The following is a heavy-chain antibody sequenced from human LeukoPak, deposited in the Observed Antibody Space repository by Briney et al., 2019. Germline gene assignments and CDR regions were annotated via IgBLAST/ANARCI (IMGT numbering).Heavy chain of an antibody. J-gene: IGHJ4*02. V-gene: IGHV3-23*01. CDR2: ISGSGGST. CDR3: AKDRGVQDAVLALDY. D-gene: IGHD3-10*01. CDR1: GFTFSSYA. Sequence: GGSLRLSCAASGFTFSSYAMSWVRQAPGKGLEWGSAISGSGGSTYYADSVKCRFTISRDNSKNTLYLQMNSLRAEDTAVYYCAKDRGVQDAVLALDYWGQGTLVTVSS.